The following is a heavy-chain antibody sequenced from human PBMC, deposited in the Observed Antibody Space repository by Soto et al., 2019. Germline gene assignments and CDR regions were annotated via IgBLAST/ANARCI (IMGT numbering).Heavy chain of an antibody. D-gene: IGHD3-3*01. Sequence: GGSLRLSCSASGFRFSDSAMHWVRQAPGKRLEYVSAISTNGRSTYYADSVRGRFTISRDNSKNTVHLQMSSLRAEDTAVYYCLRDIFGVVIFDSWGQGTPVTVSS. V-gene: IGHV3-64D*06. J-gene: IGHJ4*02. CDR2: ISTNGRST. CDR1: GFRFSDSA. CDR3: LRDIFGVVIFDS.